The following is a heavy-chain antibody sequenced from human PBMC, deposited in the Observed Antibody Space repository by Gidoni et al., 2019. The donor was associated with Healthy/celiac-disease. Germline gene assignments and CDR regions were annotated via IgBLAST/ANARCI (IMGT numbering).Heavy chain of an antibody. J-gene: IGHJ4*02. Sequence: VQLVESGGCLVQPGGSLRFSSAASAFTFSSYAMHWVRQGPGKGLEYVTAISSSGGSTYYANSVKGRFTISRDNSKNTLYLKMGSLRAEDVAVYDCAGGFGEDHFDYWGQGTLVTVSS. D-gene: IGHD3-10*01. CDR1: AFTFSSYA. V-gene: IGHV3-64*01. CDR2: ISSSGGST. CDR3: AGGFGEDHFDY.